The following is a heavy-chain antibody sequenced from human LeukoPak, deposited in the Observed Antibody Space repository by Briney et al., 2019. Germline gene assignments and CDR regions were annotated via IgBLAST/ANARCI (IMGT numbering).Heavy chain of an antibody. CDR1: GYTFTGYY. CDR3: ARVNTAMVNDLGY. CDR2: INPNSGGT. J-gene: IGHJ4*02. V-gene: IGHV1-2*02. D-gene: IGHD5-18*01. Sequence: ASVKVSCKASGYTFTGYYMHWVRQAPGQGLEWMGWINPNSGGTNYAQKFQGRVTMTRDTSISTAYMELSRLRSDDTAVYYCARVNTAMVNDLGYWGQGTLVTVSS.